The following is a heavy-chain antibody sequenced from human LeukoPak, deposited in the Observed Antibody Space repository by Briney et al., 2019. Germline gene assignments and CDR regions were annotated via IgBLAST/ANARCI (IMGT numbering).Heavy chain of an antibody. D-gene: IGHD2-2*01. CDR3: AIRYCSSTSCYLDY. V-gene: IGHV7-4-1*02. J-gene: IGHJ4*02. Sequence: ASVKVSCKDSGYTFTSYAMNWVRQAPGQGLEWMGWINTNTGNPTYAQGFTGRFVFSLDTSVSTAYLQISSLKAEDTAVYYCAIRYCSSTSCYLDYWGQGTLVTVSS. CDR2: INTNTGNP. CDR1: GYTFTSYA.